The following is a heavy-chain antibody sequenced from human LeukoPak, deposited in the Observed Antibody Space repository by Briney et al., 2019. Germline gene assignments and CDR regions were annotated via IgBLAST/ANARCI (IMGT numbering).Heavy chain of an antibody. V-gene: IGHV1-69*02. CDR2: IIPTLDMT. J-gene: IGHJ3*02. D-gene: IGHD3-22*01. CDR1: GGTFSSYT. Sequence: ASVKVSCKASGGTFSSYTINWVRQAPGQGLEWMGRIIPTLDMTNYAQKFQGRVTITADKSTSTAYMELSSLRSEDTAVYFCASPRQNYYDSAGSFDMWGQGTMVTVSS. CDR3: ASPRQNYYDSAGSFDM.